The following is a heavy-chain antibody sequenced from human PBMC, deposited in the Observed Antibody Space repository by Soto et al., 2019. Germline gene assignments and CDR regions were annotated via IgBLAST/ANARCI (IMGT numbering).Heavy chain of an antibody. D-gene: IGHD3-22*01. CDR2: TDIDGSFT. V-gene: IGHV3-74*01. Sequence: GSLRLSCVASGFTFSSYWMHWVRRTPGQGLVWISHTDIDGSFTTYADSVKGRFTISRDNAKNTLFLQMNSLRAADTAVYYCARYYFDTGGYSNWFDPWGQGTLVTVSS. J-gene: IGHJ5*02. CDR3: ARYYFDTGGYSNWFDP. CDR1: GFTFSSYW.